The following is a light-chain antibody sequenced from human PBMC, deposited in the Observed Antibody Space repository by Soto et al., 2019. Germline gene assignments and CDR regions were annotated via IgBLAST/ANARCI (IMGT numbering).Light chain of an antibody. V-gene: IGKV3-20*01. CDR2: AAS. J-gene: IGKJ1*01. CDR1: QSVTSHS. CDR3: QQYGTSPPWT. Sequence: EIVLAQSRSTLPLSPGQRPSLSCRDSQSVTSHSLAWYQQKPGQAPRLXLYAASRRAPGIPDRFSASGSGTVFTLTISRLEHEDFAAYFCQQYGTSPPWTVGQGTKVEI.